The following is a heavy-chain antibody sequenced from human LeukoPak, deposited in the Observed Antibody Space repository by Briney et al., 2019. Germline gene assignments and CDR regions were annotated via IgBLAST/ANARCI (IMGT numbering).Heavy chain of an antibody. V-gene: IGHV1-2*02. CDR1: GYTFTGYY. J-gene: IGHJ6*02. CDR3: ARISGSVIYYYYGMDV. D-gene: IGHD2/OR15-2a*01. CDR2: INPNSGGT. Sequence: GASVKVSCKASGYTFTGYYMHWVRQAPGQGLEWMGWINPNSGGTNYAQKFQGRVTMTRDTSISTAYMELSRLRSDDTAVYYCARISGSVIYYYYGMDVWGQGTTATVSS.